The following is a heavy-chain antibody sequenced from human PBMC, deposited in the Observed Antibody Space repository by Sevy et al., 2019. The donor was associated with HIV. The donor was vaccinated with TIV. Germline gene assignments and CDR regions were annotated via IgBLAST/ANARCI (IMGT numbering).Heavy chain of an antibody. V-gene: IGHV3-23*01. D-gene: IGHD3-16*01. Sequence: GGSLRLSCAASGFTFSSYAMSWVRLAPVKGLEWVSALRGSGGSTHYADSVKGRFTISRDNSKNTLYLQMNSLRAEDTAVYYCAKFGGGAYQPYYFDYWGQGTLVTVSS. J-gene: IGHJ4*02. CDR2: LRGSGGST. CDR1: GFTFSSYA. CDR3: AKFGGGAYQPYYFDY.